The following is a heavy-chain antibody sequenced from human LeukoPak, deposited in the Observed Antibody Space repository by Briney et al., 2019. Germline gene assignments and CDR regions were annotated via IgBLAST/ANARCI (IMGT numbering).Heavy chain of an antibody. V-gene: IGHV4-38-2*01. CDR1: GYSISSGYY. CDR2: INQRGNT. D-gene: IGHD3-10*01. J-gene: IGHJ3*02. CDR3: ARVGDYYGSGSYYDAFDI. Sequence: PSETLSLTXAVSGYSISSGYYWGWIRQSPGKRLEWIGSINQRGNTVYNPSLKSRVTISIDTSKNQFSLTLTSVTVADTAVYYCARVGDYYGSGSYYDAFDIWGQGTMVTVSS.